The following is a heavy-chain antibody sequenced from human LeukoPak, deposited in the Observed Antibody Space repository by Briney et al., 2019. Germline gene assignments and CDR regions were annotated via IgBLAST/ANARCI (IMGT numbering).Heavy chain of an antibody. CDR1: GFTFSSYE. Sequence: PGGSLRLSCAASGFTFSSYEMNWVRQAPGKGLEWISYISSSGTTIYYADSVRGRFTISRDNSNNSLFLQMNSLRAEDTAVYYCARIPDGFWSGYHNFWGQGTLVTVSS. J-gene: IGHJ4*02. D-gene: IGHD3-3*01. CDR3: ARIPDGFWSGYHNF. V-gene: IGHV3-48*03. CDR2: ISSSGTTI.